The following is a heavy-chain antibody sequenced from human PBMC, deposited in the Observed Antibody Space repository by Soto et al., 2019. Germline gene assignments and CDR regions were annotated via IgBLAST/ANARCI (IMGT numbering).Heavy chain of an antibody. CDR2: INPSGGST. Sequence: ASVKVSCNASGYTFTSYYMHLVRQAPGQGLEWMGIINPSGGSTSYAQKFQGRVTMTRNTSISTAYMELSSLRSEDTAVYYCARGYYDFWSGYPGPYYYYYMDVWGKGTTVTVSS. CDR3: ARGYYDFWSGYPGPYYYYYMDV. D-gene: IGHD3-3*01. CDR1: GYTFTSYY. V-gene: IGHV1-46*01. J-gene: IGHJ6*03.